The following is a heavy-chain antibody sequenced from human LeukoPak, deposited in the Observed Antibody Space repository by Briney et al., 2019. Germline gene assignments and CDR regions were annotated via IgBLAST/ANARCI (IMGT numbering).Heavy chain of an antibody. CDR2: MHNSGSS. J-gene: IGHJ3*02. Sequence: SETLSLTCTVSGASTSHFYWNWIRQPPGKGLEWIGYMHNSGSSKHSPSLKSRVTISIDTSKNQFSLQLTCVTAADTAIYYCARSAEWLRNAFDIWGQGTMVSVSS. V-gene: IGHV4-59*01. CDR3: ARSAEWLRNAFDI. CDR1: GASTSHFY. D-gene: IGHD5-12*01.